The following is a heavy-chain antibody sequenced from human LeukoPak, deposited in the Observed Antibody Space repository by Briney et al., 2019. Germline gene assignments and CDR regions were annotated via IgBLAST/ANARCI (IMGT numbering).Heavy chain of an antibody. CDR1: GFTFSSYA. D-gene: IGHD6-13*01. V-gene: IGHV3-30*04. Sequence: PGGSLRLSCAASGFTFSSYAMHWVRQAPGKGLEWVAVISYDGSNEYYADSVKGRFTISRDNSKNTLYLQMNSLRAEDTAVYYCARVGSSWYYYYYMDVWGKGTTVTVSS. J-gene: IGHJ6*03. CDR3: ARVGSSWYYYYYMDV. CDR2: ISYDGSNE.